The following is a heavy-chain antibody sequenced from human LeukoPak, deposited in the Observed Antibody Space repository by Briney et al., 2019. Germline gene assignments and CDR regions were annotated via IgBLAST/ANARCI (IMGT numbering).Heavy chain of an antibody. J-gene: IGHJ4*02. CDR2: INPNSGGT. V-gene: IGHV1-2*02. D-gene: IGHD3-3*01. Sequence: ASVKISCKVSGYTFTDYYMHWVRQAPGQGLEWMGWINPNSGGTNYAQKFQGRVTMTRDTSISTAYMELSRLRSDDTAVYYCAREKITIFAYLSFDYWGQGTLVTVSS. CDR1: GYTFTDYY. CDR3: AREKITIFAYLSFDY.